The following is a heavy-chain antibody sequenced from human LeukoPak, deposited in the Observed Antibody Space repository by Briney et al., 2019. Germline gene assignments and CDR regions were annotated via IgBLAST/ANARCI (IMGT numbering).Heavy chain of an antibody. CDR1: GTSISSGSHY. Sequence: KTSETLSLTCTVSGTSISSGSHYWGWIRQSPGKGLEWIGNIHHGGSTSYNPSLKSRVTISLDMSKNQFSLKLNSVTAADTAVYYCVREGPVRFLEQIDYWGQGTLVTVSS. J-gene: IGHJ4*02. V-gene: IGHV4-39*07. CDR3: VREGPVRFLEQIDY. D-gene: IGHD3-3*01. CDR2: IHHGGST.